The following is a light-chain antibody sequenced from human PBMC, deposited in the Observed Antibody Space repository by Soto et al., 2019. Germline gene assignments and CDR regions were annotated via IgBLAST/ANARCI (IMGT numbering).Light chain of an antibody. J-gene: IGKJ1*01. CDR3: QQYNHWWT. CDR2: GAS. V-gene: IGKV3-15*01. Sequence: EIVMTQSPATLSVSPGERATLSCRASQSVSTNLVWYQQKPSQAPRLLIYGASTRATGVPGRFSGTGSGTEFTLTISSLQSEDSAVYYCQQYNHWWTFGQGTKVEI. CDR1: QSVSTN.